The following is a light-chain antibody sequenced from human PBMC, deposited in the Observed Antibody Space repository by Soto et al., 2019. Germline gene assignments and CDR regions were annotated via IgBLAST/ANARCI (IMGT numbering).Light chain of an antibody. J-gene: IGKJ5*01. CDR3: QQYKNWPPIT. V-gene: IGKV3-15*01. CDR1: QTGSSN. CDR2: GAA. Sequence: ETAMSQSPATRSVSPGERTTLSCSASQTGSSNLAWYQQKPGQAPRLLIYGAATRATGIPARFSGSGSGTEVTLTISSLQSEECAVSYCQQYKNWPPITFGQGTRLEI.